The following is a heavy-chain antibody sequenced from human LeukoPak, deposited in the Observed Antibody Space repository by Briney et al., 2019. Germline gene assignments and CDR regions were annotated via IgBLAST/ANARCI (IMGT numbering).Heavy chain of an antibody. V-gene: IGHV4-59*01. J-gene: IGHJ4*02. CDR1: GGSISSYY. CDR3: ARGSWYWDY. D-gene: IGHD6-13*01. Sequence: SETLSLTCTVSGGSISSYYWSWIRQPPGKGLEWIGYIYYSGSTNYNPSLKSRVTISVDTSKNQFSLKLSSVTAADTAVYYCARGSWYWDYWGQGTLATVSS. CDR2: IYYSGST.